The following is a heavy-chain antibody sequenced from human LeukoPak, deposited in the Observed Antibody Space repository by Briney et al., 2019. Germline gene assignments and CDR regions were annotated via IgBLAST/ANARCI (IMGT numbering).Heavy chain of an antibody. CDR1: GFTVSSNY. D-gene: IGHD3-10*01. CDR2: IYSGGST. CDR3: ARDHVYYYGSGRIPSGYYYGMDV. J-gene: IGHJ6*02. Sequence: GGSLRLSCAASGFTVSSNYMSWVRQAPGKGLEWVSVIYSGGSTYYADSVKGRFTISRHNSKNTLYLQMNSLRAEDTAAYYCARDHVYYYGSGRIPSGYYYGMDVWGQGTTVTVSS. V-gene: IGHV3-53*04.